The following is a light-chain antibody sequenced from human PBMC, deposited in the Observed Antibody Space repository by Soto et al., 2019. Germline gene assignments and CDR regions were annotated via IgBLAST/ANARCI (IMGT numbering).Light chain of an antibody. J-gene: IGLJ2*01. CDR2: DVS. CDR3: SSYTSSSTTVV. Sequence: QSALTQPASVSGSPGQSITISCTGTSSDVGGYNYVSWYQQHPGKAPKLMIYDVSNRPSGVSNRFSGSKSGNTASLTISGLQAEYEADYYCSSYTSSSTTVVFGGGTKFTVL. V-gene: IGLV2-14*01. CDR1: SSDVGGYNY.